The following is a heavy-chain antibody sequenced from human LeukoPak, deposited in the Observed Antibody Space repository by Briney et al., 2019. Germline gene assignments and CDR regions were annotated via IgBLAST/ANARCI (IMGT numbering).Heavy chain of an antibody. CDR3: AREYYDFWSGYPRWFDP. CDR1: GYTFTGYY. D-gene: IGHD3-3*01. Sequence: ALVKVSCKASGYTFTGYYMHWVRQAPGQGLEWMGWINPNSGGTNYAQKFQGRVTMTRDTSISTAYMELSRLRSDDTAVYYCAREYYDFWSGYPRWFDPWGQGTLVTVSS. CDR2: INPNSGGT. V-gene: IGHV1-2*02. J-gene: IGHJ5*02.